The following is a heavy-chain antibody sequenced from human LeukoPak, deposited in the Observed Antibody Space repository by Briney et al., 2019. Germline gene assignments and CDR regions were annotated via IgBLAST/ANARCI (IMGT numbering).Heavy chain of an antibody. Sequence: PSETLSLTCSVSGGSINNYYWSWIRQPPGKGLEWIGHISYSGNTNYNSSLRSRVTISVDTSNNQFSLRLSSVTAADTAVYHCARDSYTGSHFEDTFDIWGQGTMVTVSS. J-gene: IGHJ3*02. CDR1: GGSINNYY. CDR2: ISYSGNT. D-gene: IGHD1-26*01. V-gene: IGHV4-59*01. CDR3: ARDSYTGSHFEDTFDI.